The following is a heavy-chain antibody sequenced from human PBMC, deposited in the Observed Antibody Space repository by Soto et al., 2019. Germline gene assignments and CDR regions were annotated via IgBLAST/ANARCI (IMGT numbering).Heavy chain of an antibody. Sequence: QVQLVQSGAEVKKPGSSVKVSCKASGGTFSSYAISWVRQAPGQGLEWMGGIIPIFGTANYAQKFQGRVTSTADESTSTAHMELSRLRSEDTAGYYCARSPPPLGGAETYYFDYWGQGTLVTVSS. D-gene: IGHD2-21*01. CDR1: GGTFSSYA. CDR2: IIPIFGTA. J-gene: IGHJ4*02. V-gene: IGHV1-69*01. CDR3: ARSPPPLGGAETYYFDY.